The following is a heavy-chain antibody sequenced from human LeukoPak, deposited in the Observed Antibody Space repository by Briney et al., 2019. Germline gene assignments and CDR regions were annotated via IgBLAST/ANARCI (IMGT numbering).Heavy chain of an antibody. CDR2: IYYSGST. CDR1: GGSISSYY. CDR3: ARGGCGSDCYHIGGHNWFDP. V-gene: IGHV4-59*01. Sequence: SETLSLTCTVSGGSISSYYWSWIRQPPGKGLEWIGYIYYSGSTNYNPSLKSRVTISVDTSKNQFSLKLSSVTAADTAVYYCARGGCGSDCYHIGGHNWFDPWGQGTLVTVSS. J-gene: IGHJ5*02. D-gene: IGHD2-21*02.